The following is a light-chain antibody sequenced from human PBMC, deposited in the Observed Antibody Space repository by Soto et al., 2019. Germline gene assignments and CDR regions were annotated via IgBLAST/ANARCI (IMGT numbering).Light chain of an antibody. CDR2: AAS. V-gene: IGKV1D-12*01. CDR3: QQANSFPA. Sequence: DIQMTQSPSSVSASVGDRVTITCRASQDISSWLVWYQQKPGKAPKLLIYAASSLQSGVPSRFSGSGSGTDFTLTISSLQPEDFATYYCQQANSFPAFGQGTKVEIK. J-gene: IGKJ1*01. CDR1: QDISSW.